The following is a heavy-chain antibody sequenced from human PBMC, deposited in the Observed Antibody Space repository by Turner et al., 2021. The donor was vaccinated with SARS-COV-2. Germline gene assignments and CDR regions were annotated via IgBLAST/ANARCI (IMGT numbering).Heavy chain of an antibody. J-gene: IGHJ6*02. CDR2: INPNSGGT. D-gene: IGHD5-18*01. CDR1: GYTFTGYY. V-gene: IGHV1-2*02. Sequence: QVQLVQSGAEVNKPGASVKVSCPASGYTFTGYYMHWVRQAPGQGLEWMGWINPNSGGTNYAQKFQGRVTMTWDTSISTAYMEPSRLRSDDTAVYYCARSRYTYGSYYYYGMDVWGQGTTVTVSS. CDR3: ARSRYTYGSYYYYGMDV.